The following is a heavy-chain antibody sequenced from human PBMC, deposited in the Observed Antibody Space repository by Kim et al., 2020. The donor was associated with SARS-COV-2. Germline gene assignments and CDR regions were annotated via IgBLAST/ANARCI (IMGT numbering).Heavy chain of an antibody. V-gene: IGHV4-31*03. D-gene: IGHD5-12*01. Sequence: SETLSLTCTVSGGSISSGGYYWSWIRQHPGKGLEWIGYIYYSGSTYYNPSLKSRVTISVDTSKNQFSLKLSSVTAADTAVYYCASRGRTVEMATIGFDYWGQGTLVTVSS. J-gene: IGHJ4*02. CDR1: GGSISSGGYY. CDR2: IYYSGST. CDR3: ASRGRTVEMATIGFDY.